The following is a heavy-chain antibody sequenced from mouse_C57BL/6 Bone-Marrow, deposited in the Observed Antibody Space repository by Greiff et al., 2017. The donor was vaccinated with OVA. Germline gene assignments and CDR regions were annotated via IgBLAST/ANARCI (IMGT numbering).Heavy chain of an antibody. CDR2: IDPSDSYT. D-gene: IGHD1-1*01. V-gene: IGHV1-59*01. J-gene: IGHJ3*01. Sequence: QVQLQQPGAELVRPGTSVKLSCKASGYTFTSYWMHWVKQRPGQGLEWIGVIDPSDSYTNYNQKFKGKATLTVDTSSSTAYMQLSSLTSADSAVYYCARRGYYYGSSYFAYWGQGTLVTVSA. CDR3: ARRGYYYGSSYFAY. CDR1: GYTFTSYW.